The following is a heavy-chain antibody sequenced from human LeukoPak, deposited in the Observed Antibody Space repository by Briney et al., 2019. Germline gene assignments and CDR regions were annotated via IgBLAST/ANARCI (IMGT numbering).Heavy chain of an antibody. CDR1: GFTVSSNY. J-gene: IGHJ4*02. CDR2: IYSGGST. CDR3: ARGSAYCGGDCYFHLAY. V-gene: IGHV3-66*01. D-gene: IGHD2-21*02. Sequence: GGSLRLSCAASGFTVSSNYMSWVRQAPGKGLEWVSVIYSGGSTYYADSVKGRFTISRDNSKNTLYLQMNSLRAEDTAVYYCARGSAYCGGDCYFHLAYWGQGTLVTVSS.